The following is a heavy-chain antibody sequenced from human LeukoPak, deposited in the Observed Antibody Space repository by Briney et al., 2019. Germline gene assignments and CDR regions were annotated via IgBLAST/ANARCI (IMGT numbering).Heavy chain of an antibody. V-gene: IGHV5-51*01. J-gene: IGHJ5*02. CDR2: IYPGDSDDSDT. CDR3: AKVMDVERTPTWFDP. Sequence: GESLKISCKGSGYRFTNSWIAWVRQTPGKGLEWMGIIYPGDSDDSDTRYSPSFQDHVTISADKSISTAYLQWSTLKASDTAIYYCAKVMDVERTPTWFDPWGQGTLVTVSS. CDR1: GYRFTNSW. D-gene: IGHD2-2*03.